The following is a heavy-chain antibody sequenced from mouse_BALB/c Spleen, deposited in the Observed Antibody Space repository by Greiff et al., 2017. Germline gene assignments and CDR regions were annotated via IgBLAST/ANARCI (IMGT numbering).Heavy chain of an antibody. CDR2: IYPGTGST. Sequence: VLLQQSGAELVRPGATVKLSCKTSGYIFTSYWIHWVNQRSGQGLEWIARIYPGTGSTYYNEKFKGKATLTADKSSSTAYMQLSSLNSEDSAVYCCARFSYEYEGYWGQGTTLTVSS. D-gene: IGHD2-4*01. CDR3: ARFSYEYEGY. J-gene: IGHJ2*01. V-gene: IGHV1S132*01. CDR1: GYIFTSYW.